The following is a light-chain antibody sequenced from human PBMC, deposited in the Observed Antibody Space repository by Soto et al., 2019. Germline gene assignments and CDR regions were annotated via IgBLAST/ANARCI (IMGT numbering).Light chain of an antibody. CDR1: SSNIGAGFG. V-gene: IGLV1-40*01. J-gene: IGLJ1*01. CDR3: QSYDSSLSGYV. Sequence: QSVLTQPPSVSGAPGQRVTISCTGSSSNIGAGFGVHWYQQLPGTAPKLLIYDDNSRPSGVPDRFSGPKSGTSASLAITGLQAEDEADYYCQSYDSSLSGYVFGTGTKLTVL. CDR2: DDN.